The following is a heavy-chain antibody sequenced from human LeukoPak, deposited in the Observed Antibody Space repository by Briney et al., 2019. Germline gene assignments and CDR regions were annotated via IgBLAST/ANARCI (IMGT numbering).Heavy chain of an antibody. CDR3: ARARYSSRWYWGPYFDY. J-gene: IGHJ4*02. D-gene: IGHD6-13*01. Sequence: SVKVSCKASGGTFSSYAISWVRQAPGQGLEWMGGIIPIFGTANYAQKFQGRVTFTRDTSISTVYMELSSLRSEDTAVYYCARARYSSRWYWGPYFDYWGQGTLVTVSS. V-gene: IGHV1-69*05. CDR1: GGTFSSYA. CDR2: IIPIFGTA.